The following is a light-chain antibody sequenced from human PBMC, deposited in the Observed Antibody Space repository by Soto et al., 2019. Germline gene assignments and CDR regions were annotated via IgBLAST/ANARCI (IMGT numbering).Light chain of an antibody. V-gene: IGLV2-14*03. CDR3: SSYTSSDTLVA. Sequence: QSALTQPASVSGSPGQSITISCTGSSSDVGGHNYVSWYQQHPGKAPKLMIYDVSNRPSGVSNRFSGSKSGNTASLTISGLQAEDEADYYCSSYTSSDTLVAFGGGTQLTVL. CDR1: SSDVGGHNY. J-gene: IGLJ2*01. CDR2: DVS.